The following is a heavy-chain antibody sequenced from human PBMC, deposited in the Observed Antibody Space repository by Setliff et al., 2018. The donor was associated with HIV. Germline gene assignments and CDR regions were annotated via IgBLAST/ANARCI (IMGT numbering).Heavy chain of an antibody. V-gene: IGHV4-34*01. D-gene: IGHD3-22*01. J-gene: IGHJ4*02. CDR3: ARKRPVVVITTGRGGPFDY. CDR2: INHSGST. CDR1: GGSFSGYY. Sequence: SETLSLTCAVYGGSFSGYYWSWIRQPPGKGLEWIGEINHSGSTNYNPSLKSRVTISVDTSKNQFSLKLSSVTAADTAVYYCARKRPVVVITTGRGGPFDYWGQGTLVTAPQ.